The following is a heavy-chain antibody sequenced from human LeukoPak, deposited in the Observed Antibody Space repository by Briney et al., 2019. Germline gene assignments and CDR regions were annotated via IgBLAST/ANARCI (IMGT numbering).Heavy chain of an antibody. D-gene: IGHD2/OR15-2a*01. CDR1: GYTFTSHY. CDR3: ARDCSSTTCQGPVLDF. J-gene: IGHJ4*02. V-gene: IGHV1-46*01. CDR2: IHPSGGNS. Sequence: ASLKISCKASGYTFTSHYVHWVRQAPGQGLVWMGIIHPSGGNSRNTQNFQGRVTMTRDTSTSTVYLELSSLRSEDTAVYYCARDCSSTTCQGPVLDFWGQGTLVTVSS.